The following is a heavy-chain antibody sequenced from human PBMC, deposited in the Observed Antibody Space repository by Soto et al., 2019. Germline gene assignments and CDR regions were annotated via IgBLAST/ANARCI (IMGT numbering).Heavy chain of an antibody. V-gene: IGHV4-34*01. Sequence: QVQLQQWGAGLLKPSETMSLTCAVYGGSFSGYFWSWVRQPPGKGLEWIGEINHSGSTNYNPSLKSRVTISVDTSKNQFSLKRNSVTAADAAVYYCAGGRGRTQVVRTYYYYGMDVWGQGTTVTVSS. CDR3: AGGRGRTQVVRTYYYYGMDV. J-gene: IGHJ6*02. CDR2: INHSGST. D-gene: IGHD6-13*01. CDR1: GGSFSGYF.